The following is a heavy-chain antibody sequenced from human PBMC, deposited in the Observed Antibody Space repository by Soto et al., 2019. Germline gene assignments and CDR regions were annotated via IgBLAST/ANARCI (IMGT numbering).Heavy chain of an antibody. CDR1: GGTFSSYA. V-gene: IGHV1-69*01. D-gene: IGHD3-3*01. CDR2: IIPIFGTA. J-gene: IGHJ6*02. CDR3: ARKSKIWSGYDLYYYYYGMDV. Sequence: QVQLVQSGAEVKKPGSSVKVSCKASGGTFSSYAISWVRQAPGQGLEWMGGIIPIFGTANYAQKFQGRVTITADESTSTAYMELSSLRSEDTAVYYCARKSKIWSGYDLYYYYYGMDVWGQGTTVTVSS.